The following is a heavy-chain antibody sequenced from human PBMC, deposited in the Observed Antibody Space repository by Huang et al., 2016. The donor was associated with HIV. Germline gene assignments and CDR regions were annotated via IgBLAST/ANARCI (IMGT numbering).Heavy chain of an antibody. CDR1: GSSFSTYG. D-gene: IGHD1-26*01. CDR3: AKDGADEEWDIDY. Sequence: VQLVESGGGVVQPGRSLRLACAASGSSFSTYGLHWVRQAPGKGLEWVAVISYDGSNKYYAHSVKGRFTISRDTSENKVYLQMNSLRHEDTAVYYCAKDGADEEWDIDYWGQGTLVTVSS. V-gene: IGHV3-30*18. CDR2: ISYDGSNK. J-gene: IGHJ4*02.